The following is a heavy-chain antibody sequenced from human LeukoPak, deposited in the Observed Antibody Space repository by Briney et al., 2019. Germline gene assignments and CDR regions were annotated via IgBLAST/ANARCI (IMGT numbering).Heavy chain of an antibody. CDR1: GFTFDDFV. V-gene: IGHV3-20*04. CDR3: ARDTAYYDSSGPQDAFDI. Sequence: GGSLRLSCAASGFTFDDFVMSWVRQAPGKGLEWVSAINLNGGSTRYGDSVKGRFTISRDNAKNSLYLQMNSLRAEDTAVYYCARDTAYYDSSGPQDAFDIWGQGTMVTVSS. J-gene: IGHJ3*02. CDR2: INLNGGST. D-gene: IGHD3-22*01.